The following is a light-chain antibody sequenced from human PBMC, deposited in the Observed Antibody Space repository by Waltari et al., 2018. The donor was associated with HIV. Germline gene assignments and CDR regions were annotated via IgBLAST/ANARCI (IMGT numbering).Light chain of an antibody. J-gene: IGKJ4*01. CDR1: QSISRW. V-gene: IGKV1-5*03. CDR2: KAS. Sequence: DIQMTQSPSTLSASVGDRVTITCRANQSISRWLAWYQQKPGKAPKLLIYKASTLESGVPSRFSGSGSGTDFSLTISSLQPDDFATYYCQHYKLTFGGGTKV. CDR3: QHYKLT.